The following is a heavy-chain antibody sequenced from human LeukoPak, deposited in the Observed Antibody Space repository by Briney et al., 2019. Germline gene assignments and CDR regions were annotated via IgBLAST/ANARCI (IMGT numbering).Heavy chain of an antibody. CDR3: ARARFGGHSYYYMDV. D-gene: IGHD3-3*01. V-gene: IGHV4-34*01. CDR2: INHSGST. J-gene: IGHJ6*03. Sequence: SETLSLTCAVYGGSFSDFYWSWIRQPPGKGLEWIGEINHSGSTNYNPSLKSRVTISVDTSKNQFSLNLTSVTVADTAVFYCARARFGGHSYYYMDVWDKGTTVTVSS. CDR1: GGSFSDFY.